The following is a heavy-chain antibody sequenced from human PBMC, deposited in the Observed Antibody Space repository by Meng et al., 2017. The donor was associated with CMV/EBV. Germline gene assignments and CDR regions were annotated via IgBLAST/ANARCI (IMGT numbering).Heavy chain of an antibody. Sequence: GESLKISCAASGFTFSNAWMSWVRQAAGKGLEWVGRIKSKTDGGTTDYAAPVKGRFTISRDDSKNTLYLQMNSLKTEDTAVYYCTTDRDWNDWNYYYGMDVWGQGTTVTVSS. D-gene: IGHD1-1*01. CDR1: GFTFSNAW. J-gene: IGHJ6*02. CDR2: IKSKTDGGTT. V-gene: IGHV3-15*01. CDR3: TTDRDWNDWNYYYGMDV.